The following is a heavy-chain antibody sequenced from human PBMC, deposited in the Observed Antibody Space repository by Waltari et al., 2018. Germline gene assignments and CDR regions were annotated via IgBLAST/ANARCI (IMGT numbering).Heavy chain of an antibody. Sequence: EVQLEESGGGLVQPGGSLRLSCGASGFTFSRYWMNWVRQAPGKGLEWVANIKEDGSQKQYADSVKGRFTISRDNTKNSVYLQMNSLRAEDTAVYYCARTGYGGNALDYWGQGTQVTV. CDR3: ARTGYGGNALDY. CDR1: GFTFSRYW. V-gene: IGHV3-7*01. D-gene: IGHD4-17*01. CDR2: IKEDGSQK. J-gene: IGHJ4*02.